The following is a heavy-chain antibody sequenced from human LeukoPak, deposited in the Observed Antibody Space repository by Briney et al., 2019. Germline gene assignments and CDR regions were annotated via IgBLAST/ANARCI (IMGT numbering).Heavy chain of an antibody. CDR2: INHSGST. J-gene: IGHJ6*02. V-gene: IGHV4-34*01. Sequence: SETLSLTCAVYGGSFSGYYWSWIRQPPGKGLEWIGEINHSGSTNYNPSLKSRVTISVDTSKNQFSLKLSSVTAADTAVYYCARHPFWSGRNGWYYYYGMDVWGQGTTVTVSS. CDR3: ARHPFWSGRNGWYYYYGMDV. D-gene: IGHD3-3*01. CDR1: GGSFSGYY.